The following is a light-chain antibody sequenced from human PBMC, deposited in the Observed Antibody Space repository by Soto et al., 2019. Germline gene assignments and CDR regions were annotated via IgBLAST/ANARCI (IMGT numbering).Light chain of an antibody. J-gene: IGKJ1*01. CDR1: QSVSSN. CDR3: QQYNNWPPWP. CDR2: GAS. Sequence: EILLTQSAATLSLSPGERATLSCRASQSVSSNLAWYQQKPGQAPRLLIYGASTRATGIPARFSGSGSGTEFTLTISSLQSEDFAVYYCQQYNNWPPWPFGQRSKVDI. V-gene: IGKV3-15*01.